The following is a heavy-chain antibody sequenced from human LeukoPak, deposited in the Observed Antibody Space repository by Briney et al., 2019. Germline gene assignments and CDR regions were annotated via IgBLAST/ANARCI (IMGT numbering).Heavy chain of an antibody. CDR2: IYYSGST. V-gene: IGHV4-39*07. Sequence: SETLSLTCTVSGGSISSSSYYWGWIRQPPGKGLEWIGSIYYSGSTYYNPSLKSRVTISVDTSKNQFSLKLSSVTAADTAVYYCARDHRESYPSYWYFDLWGRGTLVTVSS. CDR1: GGSISSSSYY. D-gene: IGHD1-26*01. J-gene: IGHJ2*01. CDR3: ARDHRESYPSYWYFDL.